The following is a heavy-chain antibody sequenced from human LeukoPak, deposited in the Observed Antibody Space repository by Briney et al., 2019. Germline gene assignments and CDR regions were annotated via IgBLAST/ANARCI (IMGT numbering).Heavy chain of an antibody. Sequence: GGSLRLSCGASGLDFSTYSIDWVRQAPGKGLEWVSYISSSSSNIYHADSVKGRFTISRDNAKNSLHLQMNSLRAGDTAVYYCARVGRSGWTVDYWGQGTLVTVSS. CDR2: ISSSSSNI. J-gene: IGHJ4*02. CDR3: ARVGRSGWTVDY. V-gene: IGHV3-48*04. D-gene: IGHD6-19*01. CDR1: GLDFSTYS.